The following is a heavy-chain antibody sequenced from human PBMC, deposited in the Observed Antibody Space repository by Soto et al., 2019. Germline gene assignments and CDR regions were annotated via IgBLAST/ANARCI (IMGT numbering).Heavy chain of an antibody. CDR3: AKRLSPSLWFAWDY. CDR1: GFTFSSHV. V-gene: IGHV3-23*01. D-gene: IGHD3-10*01. J-gene: IGHJ4*02. CDR2: ITSSGDKT. Sequence: EVQLLESGGDLVQPGGSLRLSCEVSGFTFSSHVMSWVRQAPGKGLEFVSSITSSGDKTYYSASVKGRFTISRDNSKNTRYLQMHSLRVEDTAIYSCAKRLSPSLWFAWDYWGQGTLVTVSS.